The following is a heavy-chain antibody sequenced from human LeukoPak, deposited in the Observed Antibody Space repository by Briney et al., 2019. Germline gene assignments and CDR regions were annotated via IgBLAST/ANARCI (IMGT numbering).Heavy chain of an antibody. Sequence: PGGSLRLSCAASGFAFNTYTMTWVRQAPGRGLEWVSAISGGGLSTYYADSVKGRFTISRDNSKNTLYLQMNSLRAEDTAVYYCAKDLYTFWGYGGNSYGMDVWGQGTTVTVSS. J-gene: IGHJ6*02. V-gene: IGHV3-23*01. CDR1: GFAFNTYT. CDR2: ISGGGLST. D-gene: IGHD4-23*01. CDR3: AKDLYTFWGYGGNSYGMDV.